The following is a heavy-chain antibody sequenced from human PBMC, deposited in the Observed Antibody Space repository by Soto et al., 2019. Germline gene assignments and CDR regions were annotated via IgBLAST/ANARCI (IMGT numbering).Heavy chain of an antibody. CDR3: ARDRRTGKPPTIPQYYFDY. V-gene: IGHV3-33*01. Sequence: GGALRLSCAASGFTFSSYGMHWVRQAPGKGLGWVAVIWYDGSNKYYADSVKGRFTISRDNSKNTLYLQMNSLRAEDTAVYYCARDRRTGKPPTIPQYYFDYWGQGTLVTVSS. CDR1: GFTFSSYG. CDR2: IWYDGSNK. D-gene: IGHD5-12*01. J-gene: IGHJ4*02.